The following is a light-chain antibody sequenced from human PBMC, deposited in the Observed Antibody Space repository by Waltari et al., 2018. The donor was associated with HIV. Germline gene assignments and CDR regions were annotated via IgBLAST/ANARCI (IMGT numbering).Light chain of an antibody. Sequence: DIQMTQSPSIISASVGDRVTITCRASQSSYKLLAWYQQTPGKAPKVLMYAASTLVESAPSRFSASQSGTEFTLTITHLQPDDFATYYCHNYGTSSHPFGQGTKV. J-gene: IGKJ1*01. CDR1: QSSYKL. V-gene: IGKV1-5*03. CDR2: AAS. CDR3: HNYGTSSHP.